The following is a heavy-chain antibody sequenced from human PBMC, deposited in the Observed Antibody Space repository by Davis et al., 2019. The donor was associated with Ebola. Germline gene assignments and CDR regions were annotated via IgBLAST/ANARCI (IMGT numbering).Heavy chain of an antibody. V-gene: IGHV4-59*01. D-gene: IGHD2-8*02. Sequence: PGGSLRLSCTVSGGSISSYYWSWIRQPPGKGLEWIGSTYYSGTTSYNPSLKSRLTISIDTSKNQFSLKLSSVTAADTAVYYCAREYHTGHDYWGQGTLVTVSS. CDR3: AREYHTGHDY. J-gene: IGHJ4*02. CDR2: TYYSGTT. CDR1: GGSISSYY.